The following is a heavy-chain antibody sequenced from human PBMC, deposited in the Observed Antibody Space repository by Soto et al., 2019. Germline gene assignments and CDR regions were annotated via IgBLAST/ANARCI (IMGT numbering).Heavy chain of an antibody. Sequence: EVQLLQSGGGLVQPGGSLRLSCAASGFTLRSYALSWVRQAQGKGPEWVSAICTGGGDTYYADFVKGRFSISRDYSKNELYLLMSGLGADDTAMYYCGKGGGAGESYFEYWGQGTLVTVSS. V-gene: IGHV3-23*01. CDR3: GKGGGAGESYFEY. CDR2: ICTGGGDT. CDR1: GFTLRSYA. J-gene: IGHJ4*02. D-gene: IGHD3-16*01.